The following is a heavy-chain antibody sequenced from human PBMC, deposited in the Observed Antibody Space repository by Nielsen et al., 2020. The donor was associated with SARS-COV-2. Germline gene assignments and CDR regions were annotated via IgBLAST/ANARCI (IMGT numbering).Heavy chain of an antibody. CDR2: VNPSGVGT. Sequence: ASVKVSCKASGYTFSKHYIHWVRQAPGQGLEWMGVVNPSGVGTTYAQKFQGRVTMTTDTSTRTVNMELSSLRSEDTAVYYCARGSGILWFGDQGTLVTVSS. CDR3: ARGSGILWF. V-gene: IGHV1-46*01. D-gene: IGHD3-10*01. J-gene: IGHJ4*02. CDR1: GYTFSKHY.